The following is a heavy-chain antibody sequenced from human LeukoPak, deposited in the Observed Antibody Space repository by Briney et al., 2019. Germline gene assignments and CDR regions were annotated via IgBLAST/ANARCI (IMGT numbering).Heavy chain of an antibody. CDR2: IYYSGST. J-gene: IGHJ4*02. CDR1: GGSISSGGYY. CDR3: ASNLIAAAAAFY. D-gene: IGHD6-13*01. V-gene: IGHV4-31*03. Sequence: TSETLSLTCTVSGGSISSGGYYWSWIRQHPGKGLEWIGYIYYSGSTYYNPSLKSRVTISVDTSKNQFSLKLSSVTAADTAVYYCASNLIAAAAAFYWGQGTQVTVSS.